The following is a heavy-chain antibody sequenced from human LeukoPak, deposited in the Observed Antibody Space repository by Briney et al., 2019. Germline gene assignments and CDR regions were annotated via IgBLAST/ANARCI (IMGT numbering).Heavy chain of an antibody. CDR1: GFTFSSYG. CDR2: ISYDGSNK. J-gene: IGHJ4*02. Sequence: PGRSLRLSCAASGFTFSSYGMHWVRQAPGKGLEWVAVISYDGSNKYYADSVKGRSTISRDNSKNTLYLQMNSLRAEDTAVYYCAKGPYSSSPDYWGQGTLVTVSS. V-gene: IGHV3-30*18. CDR3: AKGPYSSSPDY. D-gene: IGHD6-13*01.